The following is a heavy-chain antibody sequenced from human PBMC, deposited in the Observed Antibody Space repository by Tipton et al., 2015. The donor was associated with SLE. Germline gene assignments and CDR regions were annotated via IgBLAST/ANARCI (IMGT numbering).Heavy chain of an antibody. D-gene: IGHD3-22*01. CDR2: SYISGTT. CDR1: GVSIRRYSYY. CDR3: ARAPFDYYDSSGPFDY. Sequence: TLSLTCTVSGVSIRRYSYYWTWIRQSAGKGLEWIGHSYISGTTNYNPSLKSRVTISLDTTKNQFSLKLRSVTAADTAVYYCARAPFDYYDSSGPFDYWGQGALVTVSS. J-gene: IGHJ4*02. V-gene: IGHV4-61*09.